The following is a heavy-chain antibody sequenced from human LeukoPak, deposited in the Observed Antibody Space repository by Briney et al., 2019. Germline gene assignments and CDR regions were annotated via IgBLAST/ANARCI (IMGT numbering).Heavy chain of an antibody. J-gene: IGHJ4*02. CDR2: ISNSDGKT. D-gene: IGHD1-1*01. CDR1: GFTFSSYA. CDR3: AKATGNLGN. V-gene: IGHV3-23*01. Sequence: GGSLRLSCAASGFTFSSYAMSWVRQAPGKGLEWVSTISNSDGKTYYADSVKGRFTISRGNSKNTLYVQMNSLTAEDTAIYYCAKATGNLGNWGQGTLVTVSS.